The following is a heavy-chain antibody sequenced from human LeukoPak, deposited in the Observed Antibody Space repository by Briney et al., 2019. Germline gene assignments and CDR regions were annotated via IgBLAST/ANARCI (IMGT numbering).Heavy chain of an antibody. CDR3: ARGPPEHPQGY. Sequence: ASVKLSCKASGYTFTTYDINWVRQATGQGLEWMGWMNPNSGNTDYAQKFQGRFTMTRNTSITTAFMELNNLRSEDTAVYYCARGPPEHPQGYWGQGTLVTVSS. CDR2: MNPNSGNT. V-gene: IGHV1-8*01. J-gene: IGHJ4*02. CDR1: GYTFTTYD. D-gene: IGHD1-14*01.